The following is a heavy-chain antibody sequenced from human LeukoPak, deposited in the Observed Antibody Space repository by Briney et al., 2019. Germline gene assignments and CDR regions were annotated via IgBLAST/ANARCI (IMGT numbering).Heavy chain of an antibody. J-gene: IGHJ4*02. V-gene: IGHV1-46*01. CDR2: INPSGSSA. D-gene: IGHD3-10*01. Sequence: ASVKVSCKAPGYTFTSYYMHWVRQAPGQGLEWMGFINPSGSSAAYAQKFQGRLTMTRDMFTSTDYMELTSLTSDDTAVYYCARVGFGELSGTFDDYWGQGTLVTVSS. CDR1: GYTFTSYY. CDR3: ARVGFGELSGTFDDY.